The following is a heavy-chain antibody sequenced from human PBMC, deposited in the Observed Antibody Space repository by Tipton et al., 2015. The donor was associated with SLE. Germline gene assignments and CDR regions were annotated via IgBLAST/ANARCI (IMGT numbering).Heavy chain of an antibody. V-gene: IGHV3-49*04. CDR1: GFIFSNAW. CDR2: IRSKGYGGTA. J-gene: IGHJ5*02. Sequence: SLRLSCASGFIFSNAWMSWVRHAPGKGLEWVGFIRSKGYGGTAEYGASVKDRFTISRDDSKSVAYLQMDSLRSEDTGVYYCISEESWGQGTLVTVSS. CDR3: ISEES.